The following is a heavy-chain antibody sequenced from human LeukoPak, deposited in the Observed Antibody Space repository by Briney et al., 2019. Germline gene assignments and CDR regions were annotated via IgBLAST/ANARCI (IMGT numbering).Heavy chain of an antibody. V-gene: IGHV4-39*01. Sequence: SETLSLTCTVSGGSISRSNYYWVWIRQPPGKGLEWIGTVYYSGSAYYNPSLKSRVTISVDTSNNQFSLRLGSVTAADTAVYYCARRESGTLMEVWGKGTTVTISS. J-gene: IGHJ6*04. CDR1: GGSISRSNYY. CDR3: ARRESGTLMEV. D-gene: IGHD2/OR15-2a*01. CDR2: VYYSGSA.